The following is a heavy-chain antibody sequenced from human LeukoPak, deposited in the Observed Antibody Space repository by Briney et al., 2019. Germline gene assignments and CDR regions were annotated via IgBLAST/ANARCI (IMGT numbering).Heavy chain of an antibody. CDR1: GVSISSYY. CDR3: ARGGYYYDSSGYYSFDY. CDR2: IHTSGST. V-gene: IGHV4-4*07. J-gene: IGHJ4*02. D-gene: IGHD3-22*01. Sequence: SETPSLTCTVSGVSISSYYWSWIRQPAGKGLEWIGRIHTSGSTNYNPSLKSRVTMSVDTSKNQFSLKLSSVTAADTAVYYCARGGYYYDSSGYYSFDYWGQGTLVTVSS.